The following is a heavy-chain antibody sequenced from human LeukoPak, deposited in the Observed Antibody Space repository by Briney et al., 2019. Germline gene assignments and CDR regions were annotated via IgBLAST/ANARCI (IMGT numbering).Heavy chain of an antibody. CDR2: IYHSGAT. D-gene: IGHD1-26*01. J-gene: IGHJ4*02. CDR1: GGSIGNYY. V-gene: IGHV4-59*01. Sequence: SETLSLTCIVSGGSIGNYYWTWIRQPPGKGLEWIGHIYHSGATKYNASLESRVTVSVDTSKNQFSLKLNSVTAADTAIYHCARYSGSPYWYLDHWGQGVLVTVSS. CDR3: ARYSGSPYWYLDH.